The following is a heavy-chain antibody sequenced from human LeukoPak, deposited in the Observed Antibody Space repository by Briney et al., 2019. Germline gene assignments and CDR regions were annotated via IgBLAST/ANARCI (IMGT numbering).Heavy chain of an antibody. CDR2: ICYSGST. CDR3: ARAALQLWLHPDY. D-gene: IGHD5-18*01. V-gene: IGHV4-30-4*08. Sequence: SETLSLTCTVSGGSISSGDYYWSWIRQPPGKGLEWIGYICYSGSTYYNPSLKSRVTISVDTSKNQFSLKLSSVTAADTAVYYCARAALQLWLHPDYWGQGTLVTVSS. J-gene: IGHJ4*02. CDR1: GGSISSGDYY.